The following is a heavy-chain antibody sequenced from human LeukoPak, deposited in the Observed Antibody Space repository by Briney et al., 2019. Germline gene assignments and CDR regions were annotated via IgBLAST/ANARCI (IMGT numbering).Heavy chain of an antibody. D-gene: IGHD3-22*01. V-gene: IGHV4-59*01. J-gene: IGHJ6*03. CDR2: IYYSGST. Sequence: PSETLSLTCTVSGGSISSYYWSWIRQPPGKGLEWIGNIYYSGSTNYNPSLKSRVTISVDTSKNQFSLKLSSVTAADTAVYYCTRGSIAYYYMDVWGKGTTVTMSS. CDR1: GGSISSYY. CDR3: TRGSIAYYYMDV.